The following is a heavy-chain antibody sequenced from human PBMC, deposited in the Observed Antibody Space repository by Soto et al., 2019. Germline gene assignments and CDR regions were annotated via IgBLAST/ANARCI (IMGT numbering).Heavy chain of an antibody. CDR3: ARDFKYYYDSSGYQPFDY. D-gene: IGHD3-22*01. Sequence: QVQLVQSGAEVKKPGASVKVSCKASGYTFTSYGISWVRQAPGQGLEWMGWISAYNGNTNYAQKLQGRVTMTTDTXTXTGXMELRSLRSDDTAVYYCARDFKYYYDSSGYQPFDYWGQGTLVTVSS. CDR2: ISAYNGNT. V-gene: IGHV1-18*01. CDR1: GYTFTSYG. J-gene: IGHJ4*02.